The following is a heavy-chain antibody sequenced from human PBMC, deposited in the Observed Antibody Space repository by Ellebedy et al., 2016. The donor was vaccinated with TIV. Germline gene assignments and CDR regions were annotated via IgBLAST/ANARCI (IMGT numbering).Heavy chain of an antibody. V-gene: IGHV3-7*03. CDR2: INQDGSEK. CDR3: ARAVGGSSSL. J-gene: IGHJ4*02. CDR1: GFSLSSYW. Sequence: GESLKISCAASGFSLSSYWMHWVRQAPGKGLEWVANINQDGSEKYYVDSVKGRFSISRDNAKNSLYLQMNSLRAEDTAVYYCARAVGGSSSLWGQGTLVTVSS. D-gene: IGHD6-13*01.